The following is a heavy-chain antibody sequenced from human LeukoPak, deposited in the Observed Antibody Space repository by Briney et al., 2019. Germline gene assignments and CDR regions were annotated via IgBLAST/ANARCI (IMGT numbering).Heavy chain of an antibody. V-gene: IGHV1-69*05. CDR1: GGTFSSYA. J-gene: IGHJ4*02. CDR3: ARHYDSSGYSLTAFDY. D-gene: IGHD3-22*01. Sequence: SVKVSCKASGGTFSSYAISWVRQAPGQGLEWMGGIIPIFGTANYAQKFQGRVTITTDESTSTAYMGLSSLRSEDTAVYYCARHYDSSGYSLTAFDYWGQGTLVTVSS. CDR2: IIPIFGTA.